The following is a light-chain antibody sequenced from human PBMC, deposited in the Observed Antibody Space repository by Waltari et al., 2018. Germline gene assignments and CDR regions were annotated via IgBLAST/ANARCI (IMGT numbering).Light chain of an antibody. CDR3: QVWDDTDDHPV. CDR1: NIRDKT. CDR2: DTT. V-gene: IGLV3-21*03. Sequence: SYVLTQPPSVSVAPGKTARISCAGQNIRDKTVYWYQQKPGQAPVGVIYDTTVRPSGIPDRISGSDPATLTIARVEAGDEADYYCQVWDDTDDHPVFGGGTRLTVL. J-gene: IGLJ2*01.